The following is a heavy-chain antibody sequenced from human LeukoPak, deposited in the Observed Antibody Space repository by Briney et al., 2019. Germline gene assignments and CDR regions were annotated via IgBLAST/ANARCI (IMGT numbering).Heavy chain of an antibody. Sequence: PGGSLRLSCAASGFTFDDYAMHWVRQAPGKGLEWVSGISWSSGSIGYADSVKGRFTISRDNAKNSLYLQMNSLRAEDTALYYCAKDISGVAGTVGYFDYWGQGTLVTVSS. CDR1: GFTFDDYA. D-gene: IGHD6-19*01. V-gene: IGHV3-9*01. CDR2: ISWSSGSI. CDR3: AKDISGVAGTVGYFDY. J-gene: IGHJ4*02.